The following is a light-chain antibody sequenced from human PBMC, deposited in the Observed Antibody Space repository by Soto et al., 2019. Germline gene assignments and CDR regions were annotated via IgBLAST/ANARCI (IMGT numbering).Light chain of an antibody. CDR1: SSDVGGYNY. V-gene: IGLV2-14*01. J-gene: IGLJ2*01. CDR3: ISYTSSSTLVV. CDR2: EVS. Sequence: QSALTQPASVSGSPGQSITISCTGTSSDVGGYNYVSWYQLHPGKAPKLMIYEVSNRPSGVSNRFSGSKSGNTAYLTISGRQAEDEADYYCISYTSSSTLVVFGGGTKLTVL.